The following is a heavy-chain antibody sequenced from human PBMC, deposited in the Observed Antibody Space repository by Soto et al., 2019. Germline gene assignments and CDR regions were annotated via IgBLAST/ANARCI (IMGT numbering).Heavy chain of an antibody. CDR2: INAGNGNT. Sequence: ASVKVSCKASGYTFTSYAMHWVRQAPGQRLEWMGWINAGNGNTKYSQKFQGRVTMTRDTSTSTAYMELSSLRSDDTAVYYCARARDRNWFDPWGQGTLVTVSS. V-gene: IGHV1-3*01. J-gene: IGHJ5*02. CDR1: GYTFTSYA. CDR3: ARARDRNWFDP.